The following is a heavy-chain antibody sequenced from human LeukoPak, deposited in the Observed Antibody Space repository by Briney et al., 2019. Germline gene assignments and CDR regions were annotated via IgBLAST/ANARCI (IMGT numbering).Heavy chain of an antibody. Sequence: GGSLRLSCSASGFTFRDYPIHWVRQAPGEGLQYVSAISSAGGTTYYADSVRGRFTISRDNSKNTLYLQMNSLRAEDTAVYYCARDDGDPGYFDYWGQGTLVTVSS. V-gene: IGHV3-64*04. D-gene: IGHD4-17*01. J-gene: IGHJ4*02. CDR3: ARDDGDPGYFDY. CDR1: GFTFRDYP. CDR2: ISSAGGTT.